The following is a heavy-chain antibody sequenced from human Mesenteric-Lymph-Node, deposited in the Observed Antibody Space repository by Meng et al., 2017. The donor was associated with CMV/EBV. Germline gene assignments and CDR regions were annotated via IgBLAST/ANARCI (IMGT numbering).Heavy chain of an antibody. CDR2: IS. V-gene: IGHV4-61*05. CDR1: GGSVSSTSYY. CDR3: ARGRWLFF. Sequence: SETLSLTCTVSGGSVSSTSYYWDWIRQPPGKGLEWIGYISNYNPSLKSRVTISVDTSKNQFSLKLSSVTAADTAVYYCARGRWLFFWGQGTLVTVSS. J-gene: IGHJ4*02. D-gene: IGHD6-19*01.